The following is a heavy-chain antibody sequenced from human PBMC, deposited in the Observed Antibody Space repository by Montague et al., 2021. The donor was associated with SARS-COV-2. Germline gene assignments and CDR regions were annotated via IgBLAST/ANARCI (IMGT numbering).Heavy chain of an antibody. D-gene: IGHD2/OR15-2a*01. CDR1: GGSISTTSYY. CDR2: IFYSGTT. CDR3: ASDFNNSYALDV. Sequence: SETLSLTCTVSGGSISTTSYYWGWNRQPPGKGLEWIASIFYSGTTYYNPSLRIRVTIAVQTSKNQLSLTLASATAADTAFYSSASDFNNSYALDVWGQGTMVIVSS. V-gene: IGHV4-39*07. J-gene: IGHJ6*02.